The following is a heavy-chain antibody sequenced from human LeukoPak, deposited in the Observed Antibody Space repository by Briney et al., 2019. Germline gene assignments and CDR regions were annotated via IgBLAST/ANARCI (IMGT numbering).Heavy chain of an antibody. V-gene: IGHV3-48*03. CDR2: ISSSGGTR. Sequence: PGGSLRLSCAASGFAFSVYEMYWVRQAPGKGLEWVSYISSSGGTRYYADSVKGRFTISRDNAKESLYLQMNSLRAEDTAVYYCATLTVASTFDYWGQVTLVTVSS. CDR1: GFAFSVYE. J-gene: IGHJ4*02. CDR3: ATLTVASTFDY. D-gene: IGHD6-19*01.